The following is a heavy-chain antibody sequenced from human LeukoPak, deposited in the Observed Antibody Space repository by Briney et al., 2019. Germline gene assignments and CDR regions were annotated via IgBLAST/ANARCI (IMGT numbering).Heavy chain of an antibody. D-gene: IGHD1-26*01. CDR3: ARPDSVSGSYEY. V-gene: IGHV3-33*08. J-gene: IGHJ4*02. CDR2: IWYGESNK. CDR1: GFTFSNYG. Sequence: GGSLRLSCAASGFTFSNYGMNWVRQAPGKGLEWVAVIWYGESNKYYADSVKGRFTISRDNSKNMLYLQMNSLRAEDTAMYYCARPDSVSGSYEYWGQGILVTVSS.